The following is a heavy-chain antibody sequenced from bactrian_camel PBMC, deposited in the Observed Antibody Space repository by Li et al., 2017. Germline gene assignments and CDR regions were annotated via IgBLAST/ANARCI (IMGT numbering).Heavy chain of an antibody. CDR2: IYTGGGNI. D-gene: IGHD2*01. V-gene: IGHV3S40*01. Sequence: VQLVESGGGSVQAGGSLRLSCAASGYTYRTYCMGWFRQAPGKEREGVACIYTGGGNIVYADSVKGRFTLSQDNAKNTVYLQMNNMQPEDTATYYCAADRHLDGMWCLIDNGMDYWGNGTQVTVS. CDR1: GYTYRTYC. J-gene: IGHJ7*01.